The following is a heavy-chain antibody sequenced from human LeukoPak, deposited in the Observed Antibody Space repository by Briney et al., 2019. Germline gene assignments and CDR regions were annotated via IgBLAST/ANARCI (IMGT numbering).Heavy chain of an antibody. CDR2: INHSGST. CDR3: ARGDTRKAYYYYYDMDV. V-gene: IGHV4-34*01. J-gene: IGHJ6*02. CDR1: GESFSGYY. Sequence: SETLSLTCAVYGESFSGYYWSWIRQPPGKGLEWIGEINHSGSTNYNPSLKSRVTISIDTSKNQFSLKVSSVTAADTAVYHCARGDTRKAYYYYYDMDVWGQGTTVTVSS.